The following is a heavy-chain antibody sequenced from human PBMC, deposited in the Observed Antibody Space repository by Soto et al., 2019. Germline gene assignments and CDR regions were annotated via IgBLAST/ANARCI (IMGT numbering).Heavy chain of an antibody. Sequence: PGGSVRLSCAASGFTFSDHYMDWVRQAPGKGLEWVGRSRDKVHSHTTEYAASVKGRFTISRGDSENSLYLQMNSLKTEDTAVYYCARGVVSTGYFDYWGQRTLVTVSS. CDR3: ARGVVSTGYFDY. J-gene: IGHJ4*02. CDR1: GFTFSDHY. D-gene: IGHD5-12*01. V-gene: IGHV3-72*01. CDR2: SRDKVHSHTT.